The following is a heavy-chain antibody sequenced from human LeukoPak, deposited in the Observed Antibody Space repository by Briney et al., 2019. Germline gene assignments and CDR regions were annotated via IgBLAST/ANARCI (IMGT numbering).Heavy chain of an antibody. Sequence: SVKVSCKASGGTFSSYTISWVRQAPGQGLEWMGRIIPILGIANYAQKFQGRFTITADKSTSTAYMELSSLRSEDTAVYYCAREYCSSTSCYRDNWFDPWGQGTPVTVSS. CDR1: GGTFSSYT. CDR3: AREYCSSTSCYRDNWFDP. V-gene: IGHV1-69*04. D-gene: IGHD2-2*01. J-gene: IGHJ5*02. CDR2: IIPILGIA.